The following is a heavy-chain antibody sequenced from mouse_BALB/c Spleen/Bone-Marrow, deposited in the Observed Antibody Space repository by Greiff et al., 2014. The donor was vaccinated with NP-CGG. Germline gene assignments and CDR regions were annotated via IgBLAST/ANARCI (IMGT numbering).Heavy chain of an antibody. Sequence: QVQLQQSGPGLVAPSQSLSITCTVSGISLTSYGVSWVRQPPGKGLEWLGVIWGDGSTNYHSALISKLSISKDNSKSQVFLKLNRLQTDDTATYYCAKGPYYGYLYFDVWGAGTTVTVSS. CDR2: IWGDGST. J-gene: IGHJ1*01. CDR1: GISLTSYG. CDR3: AKGPYYGYLYFDV. D-gene: IGHD1-2*01. V-gene: IGHV2-3*01.